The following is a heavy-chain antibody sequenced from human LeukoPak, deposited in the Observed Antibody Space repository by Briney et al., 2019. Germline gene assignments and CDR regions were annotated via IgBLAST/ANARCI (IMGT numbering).Heavy chain of an antibody. CDR2: TGSDAKS. J-gene: IGHJ6*02. CDR1: GFPFCSYA. CDR3: ARDLHYYGAMDV. Sequence: GGSLRLSCGASGFPFCSYAMTWVRQAPGKGLEGVWSTGSDAKSHYSESVKGRFVISRDTFGCQVFLQLTSLRVEDTALYYCARDLHYYGAMDVWGQGTTVTVSS. V-gene: IGHV3-23*01. D-gene: IGHD3-10*01.